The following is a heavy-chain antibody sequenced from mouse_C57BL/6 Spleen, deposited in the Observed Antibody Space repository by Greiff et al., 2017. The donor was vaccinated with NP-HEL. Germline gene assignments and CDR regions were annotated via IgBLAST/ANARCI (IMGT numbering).Heavy chain of an antibody. CDR2: IYPGNSDT. Sequence: VQLQQSGTVLARPGASVKMSCKPSGYTFTSYWMHWVKQRPGQGLEWIGAIYPGNSDTSYNQKFKGKAKLTAVTSASTAYMELSSLTNEDSAVYYCTREDYGSSYWYFDVWGTGTTVTVSS. CDR1: GYTFTSYW. CDR3: TREDYGSSYWYFDV. D-gene: IGHD1-1*01. J-gene: IGHJ1*03. V-gene: IGHV1-5*01.